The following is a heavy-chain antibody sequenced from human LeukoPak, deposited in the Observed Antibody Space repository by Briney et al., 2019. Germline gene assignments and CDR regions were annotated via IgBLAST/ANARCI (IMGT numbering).Heavy chain of an antibody. CDR2: INTYKGNT. J-gene: IGHJ3*02. Sequence: ASVKVSCKASGYTFTNFGISWVRQAPGQGVEWMGWINTYKGNTYYAQNFQDRVTMTTDTSTTTGYMELRSLTSDDTAIYYCARAGGWTREDYKDESYHIWGQGTVVTVSS. V-gene: IGHV1-18*01. D-gene: IGHD6-19*01. CDR3: ARAGGWTREDYKDESYHI. CDR1: GYTFTNFG.